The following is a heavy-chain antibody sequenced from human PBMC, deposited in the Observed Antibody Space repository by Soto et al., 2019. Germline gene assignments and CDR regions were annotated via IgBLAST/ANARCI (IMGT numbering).Heavy chain of an antibody. CDR3: ARVGGFGATTIDY. V-gene: IGHV4-39*01. J-gene: IGHJ4*02. CDR2: IYYSRST. CDR1: GGSISSSTYY. Sequence: SETLSLTCTVSGGSISSSTYYWGWIRQPPGKGLEWIGTIYYSRSTYFNPSLKSRVTISVDTSKNQFSLKLSSVTAADTAVYYCARVGGFGATTIDYWGQGTLVTVSS. D-gene: IGHD3-10*01.